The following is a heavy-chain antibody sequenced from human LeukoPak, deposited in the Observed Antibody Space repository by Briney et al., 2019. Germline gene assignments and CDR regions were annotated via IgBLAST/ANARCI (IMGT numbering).Heavy chain of an antibody. D-gene: IGHD1-1*01. CDR2: ISSDGSIT. CDR3: AKAGGDWNDEFDY. CDR1: GFTFSTYW. Sequence: PGGSLRLSCAASGFTFSTYWMHWVRQAPGKGLVWVSRISSDGSITGYADSVKGRFTISRDNSKNTLYLQMNSLRAEDTAVYYCAKAGGDWNDEFDYWGQGTLVTVSS. V-gene: IGHV3-74*01. J-gene: IGHJ4*02.